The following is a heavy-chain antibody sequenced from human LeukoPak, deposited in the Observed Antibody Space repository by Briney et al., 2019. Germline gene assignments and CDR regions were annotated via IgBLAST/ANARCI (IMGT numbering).Heavy chain of an antibody. D-gene: IGHD1-26*01. Sequence: SETLSLTCTVSGGSISSYYWSWIRQPPGKGLKWIGSIYYRGSTNYNPSLKSRVTISVDTSKNQFSLKLSSVTAADTAVYYCARDDPSIVGATENAFDIWGQGTMVTVSS. CDR1: GGSISSYY. J-gene: IGHJ3*02. V-gene: IGHV4-59*01. CDR2: IYYRGST. CDR3: ARDDPSIVGATENAFDI.